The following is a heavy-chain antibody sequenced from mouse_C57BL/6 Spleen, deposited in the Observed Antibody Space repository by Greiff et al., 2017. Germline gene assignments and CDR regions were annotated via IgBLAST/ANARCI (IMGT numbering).Heavy chain of an antibody. CDR2: IYPGDGDT. CDR1: GYAFSSSW. D-gene: IGHD2-4*01. CDR3: ETGLSSFAY. Sequence: QVQLQQSGPELVKPGASVKISCKASGYAFSSSWMNWVKQRPGKGLEWIGRIYPGDGDTNYNGKFKGKATLTADKSSSTAYMQLSSLTSEDSAVYFCETGLSSFAYWGQGTLVTVSA. V-gene: IGHV1-82*01. J-gene: IGHJ3*01.